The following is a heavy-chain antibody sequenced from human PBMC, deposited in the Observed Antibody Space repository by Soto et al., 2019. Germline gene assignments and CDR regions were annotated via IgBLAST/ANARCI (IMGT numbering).Heavy chain of an antibody. CDR1: GASISDYY. V-gene: IGHV4-59*08. D-gene: IGHD7-27*01. CDR3: ARRWGPGFDY. Sequence: ETLSLTCTVSGASISDYYWSWIRQSPGRGPEWIGYVRHSGSTNYNPSLKSRVTISVDTSKNQFSLKLSSVTAADTAVYYCARRWGPGFDYWGQGTLVTVSS. J-gene: IGHJ4*02. CDR2: VRHSGST.